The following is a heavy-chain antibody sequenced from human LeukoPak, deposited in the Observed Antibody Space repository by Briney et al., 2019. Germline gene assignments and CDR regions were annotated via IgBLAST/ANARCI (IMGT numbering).Heavy chain of an antibody. CDR1: GGSISGYY. D-gene: IGHD6-13*01. Sequence: SETLSLTCSVSGGSISGYYWSWIRQPPGKGLEWIGYIHDSGTTGYNPSLNSRVTISLDTSMKQFSLRLRSVTAADTAVYYCARHYRGSSWNHWGQGTTVTVSS. V-gene: IGHV4-59*08. J-gene: IGHJ6*02. CDR3: ARHYRGSSWNH. CDR2: IHDSGTT.